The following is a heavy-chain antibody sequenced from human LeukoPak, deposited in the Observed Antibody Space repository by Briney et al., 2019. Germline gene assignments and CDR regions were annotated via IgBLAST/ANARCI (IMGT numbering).Heavy chain of an antibody. Sequence: SETLSPTCTVSGGSISSSSYYWGWIRQPPGKGLEWIGSIYYSGSTNYNPSLKSRVTISVDTSKNQFSLKLSSVTAADTAVYYCARKGIYDFWSGYRWFDPWGQGTLVTVSS. D-gene: IGHD3-3*01. CDR1: GGSISSSSYY. CDR3: ARKGIYDFWSGYRWFDP. CDR2: IYYSGST. V-gene: IGHV4-39*07. J-gene: IGHJ5*02.